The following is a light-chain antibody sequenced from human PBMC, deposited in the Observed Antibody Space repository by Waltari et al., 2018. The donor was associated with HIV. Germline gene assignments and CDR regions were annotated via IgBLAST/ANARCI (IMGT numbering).Light chain of an antibody. Sequence: SYELTQPPSVSVSPGQTASITCSGDKLGAKYACWYQQKPGQSPLLVIYQDSRRPSGSPERFAGSNSGNTATLTISGTQAMDEADYYCQAWDSSTGVFGTGTKVTVL. CDR3: QAWDSSTGV. CDR2: QDS. V-gene: IGLV3-1*01. CDR1: KLGAKY. J-gene: IGLJ1*01.